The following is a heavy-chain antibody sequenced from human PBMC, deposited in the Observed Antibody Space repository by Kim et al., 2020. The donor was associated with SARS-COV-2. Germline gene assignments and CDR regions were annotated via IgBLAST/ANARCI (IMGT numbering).Heavy chain of an antibody. Sequence: GGSLRLSCAASGFTFSNAWMSWVRQAPGKGLEWVGRIKSKTDGGTTDYAAPVKGRFTISRDDSKNTLYLQMNSLKTEDTAVYYCTTAYSSGWIWYGGDWVYWGQGTLVTVSS. J-gene: IGHJ4*02. CDR2: IKSKTDGGTT. CDR1: GFTFSNAW. CDR3: TTAYSSGWIWYGGDWVY. V-gene: IGHV3-15*01. D-gene: IGHD6-19*01.